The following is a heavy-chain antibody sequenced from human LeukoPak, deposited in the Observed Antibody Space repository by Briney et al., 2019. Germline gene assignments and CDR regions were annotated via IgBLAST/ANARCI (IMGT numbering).Heavy chain of an antibody. CDR1: RGSISSYY. J-gene: IGHJ6*03. CDR3: ARERRGLSYYYMDV. CDR2: IYTSGST. V-gene: IGHV4-4*09. Sequence: KPSETLSLTCTVSRGSISSYYWSWIRQPPGKGLEWIGYIYTSGSTNYNPSLKSRVTISVDTSKNQFSLKLSSVTAADTAVYYCARERRGLSYYYMDVWGKGTTVTVSS. D-gene: IGHD2-15*01.